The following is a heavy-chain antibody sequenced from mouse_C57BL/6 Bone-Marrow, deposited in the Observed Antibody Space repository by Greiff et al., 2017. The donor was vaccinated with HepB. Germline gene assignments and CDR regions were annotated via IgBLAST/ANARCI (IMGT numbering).Heavy chain of an antibody. Sequence: QVQLKESGPGLVAPSGFSLTSYGVDWVRQSPGKGLEWLGVIWGVGSTNYNSALKSRLSISKDNSKSQVFLKMNSLQTDDTAMYYCAILWAWFAYWGQGTLVTVSA. D-gene: IGHD1-1*02. CDR2: IWGVGST. CDR3: AILWAWFAY. J-gene: IGHJ3*01. CDR1: GFSLTSYG. V-gene: IGHV2-6*01.